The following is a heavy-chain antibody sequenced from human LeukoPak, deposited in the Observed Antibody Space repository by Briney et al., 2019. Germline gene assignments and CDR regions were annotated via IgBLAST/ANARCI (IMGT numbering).Heavy chain of an antibody. V-gene: IGHV3-23*01. CDR2: ISHSGAST. CDR3: AKSVAPYCSGGSCFDAFDI. CDR1: GFTFSSYA. D-gene: IGHD2-15*01. Sequence: PGGSLRLSYAASGFTFSSYAMNWVRQAPGKGLEWASAISHSGASTYYADSVKGRFTISRDNSKNTLYLQMNSLRAEDTAVYYCAKSVAPYCSGGSCFDAFDIWGQGTMVTVSS. J-gene: IGHJ3*02.